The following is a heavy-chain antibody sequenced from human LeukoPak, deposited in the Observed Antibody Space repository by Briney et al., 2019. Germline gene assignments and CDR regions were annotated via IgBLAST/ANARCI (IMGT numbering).Heavy chain of an antibody. D-gene: IGHD6-13*01. CDR3: ARGTGYSSSWYWFDP. V-gene: IGHV4-59*08. CDR1: GGSISYYY. J-gene: IGHJ5*02. CDR2: IYYSGST. Sequence: PSETLSLTCTVSGGSISYYYWSWIRQSPGKGLEWIGYIYYSGSTYYNPSLKSRVTISVDTSKNQFSLKLSSVTAADTAVYYCARGTGYSSSWYWFDPWGQGTLVTVSS.